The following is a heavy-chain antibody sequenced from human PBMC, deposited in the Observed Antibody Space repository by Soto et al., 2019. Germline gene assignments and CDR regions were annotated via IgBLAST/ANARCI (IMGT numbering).Heavy chain of an antibody. CDR2: INPNNGGT. J-gene: IGHJ4*02. D-gene: IGHD2-21*02. CDR3: ARTQGTVTALAWLDY. V-gene: IGHV1-2*02. Sequence: GASVKVSCKTSGYTFTASYMHWVRQAPGQGLEWMGWINPNNGGTNYAPKFQGRVTMTRDTSISTAYMELTRVISDDTAVYYCARTQGTVTALAWLDYWRQRTLVTVSS. CDR1: GYTFTASY.